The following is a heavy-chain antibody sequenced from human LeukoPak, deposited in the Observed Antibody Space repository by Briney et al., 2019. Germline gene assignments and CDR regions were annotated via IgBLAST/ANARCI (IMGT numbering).Heavy chain of an antibody. CDR1: GGSFSGYY. J-gene: IGHJ5*02. V-gene: IGHV4-34*01. CDR2: INHSGST. CDR3: ARGRVAARPLNWFDP. D-gene: IGHD6-6*01. Sequence: SETLSLTCAVYGGSFSGYYWSWIRQPPGKGLEWIWEINHSGSTNYNPSLKSRVTISVDTSKNQFSLKLSSVTAADTAVYYCARGRVAARPLNWFDPWGQRTLVTVSS.